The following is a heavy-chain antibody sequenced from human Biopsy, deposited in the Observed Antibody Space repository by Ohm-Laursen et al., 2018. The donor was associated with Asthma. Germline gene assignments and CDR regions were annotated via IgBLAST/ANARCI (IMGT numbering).Heavy chain of an antibody. CDR3: ARAPQPQNYGSGNAQYGLDV. CDR2: INAGNGNT. Sequence: SSVKVSCKASGYTFISFAIHWVRQAPGQRLEWMGWINAGNGNTKYSQKFQGRVTITRDTSASTAYMELSSLRSEDTAVYFCARAPQPQNYGSGNAQYGLDVWGQGTPVAASS. D-gene: IGHD3-10*01. CDR1: GYTFISFA. V-gene: IGHV1-3*01. J-gene: IGHJ6*02.